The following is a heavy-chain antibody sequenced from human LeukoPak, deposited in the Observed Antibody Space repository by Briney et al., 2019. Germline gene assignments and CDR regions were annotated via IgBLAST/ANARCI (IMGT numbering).Heavy chain of an antibody. D-gene: IGHD3-22*01. CDR2: IKSKTDGGTT. J-gene: IGHJ4*02. Sequence: GGSLRLSCAASGFTFSNVWMSWVRQAPGKGLEWVGRIKSKTDGGTTDYAAPVKGRFTISRDDSKNTLYLQMNSLKTEDTAVYYCTTSYDSSGYYYQTPFDYWGQGTLVTVSS. CDR1: GFTFSNVW. CDR3: TTSYDSSGYYYQTPFDY. V-gene: IGHV3-15*01.